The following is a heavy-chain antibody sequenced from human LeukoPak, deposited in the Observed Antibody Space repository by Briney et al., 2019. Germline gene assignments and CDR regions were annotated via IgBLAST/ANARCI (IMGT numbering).Heavy chain of an antibody. CDR1: GYSTSSGYY. V-gene: IGHV4-38-2*01. Sequence: PSETLSLTCAVSGYSTSSGYYWGWIRQPPGKGLEWIGSIYHSGSTYYNPSLKSRVTISVDTSKNQFSLKLSSVTAADTAVYYCASVGIAARPGAFDIWGQGTMVTVSS. CDR3: ASVGIAARPGAFDI. D-gene: IGHD6-6*01. CDR2: IYHSGST. J-gene: IGHJ3*02.